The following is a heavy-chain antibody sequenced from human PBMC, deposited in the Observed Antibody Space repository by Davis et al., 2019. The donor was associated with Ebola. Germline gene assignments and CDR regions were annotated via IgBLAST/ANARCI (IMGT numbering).Heavy chain of an antibody. Sequence: ASVKVSCKASGYTFTSYGISWVRQAPGQGLEWMGWISAYNGNTNYAQKLQGRVTMTTDTSTSTAYMELRSLRSDDTAVYYCARDHEVRYCGGDCRNFDYWGQGTLVTVSS. D-gene: IGHD2-21*02. CDR3: ARDHEVRYCGGDCRNFDY. J-gene: IGHJ4*02. CDR1: GYTFTSYG. V-gene: IGHV1-18*04. CDR2: ISAYNGNT.